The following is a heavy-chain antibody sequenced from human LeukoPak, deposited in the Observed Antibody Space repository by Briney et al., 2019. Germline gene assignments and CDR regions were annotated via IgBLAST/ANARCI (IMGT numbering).Heavy chain of an antibody. V-gene: IGHV3-33*01. CDR2: IWYDGSNK. CDR3: ARDHDGDYFDY. D-gene: IGHD4-17*01. J-gene: IGHJ4*02. CDR1: GFTFSSYG. Sequence: GGSLRLSCAASGFTFSSYGMHWVRQAPGEGLEWVAVIWYDGSNKYYADSVKGRFTISRDNSKNTLYLQMNSLRAEDTAVYYCARDHDGDYFDYWGQGTLVTVSS.